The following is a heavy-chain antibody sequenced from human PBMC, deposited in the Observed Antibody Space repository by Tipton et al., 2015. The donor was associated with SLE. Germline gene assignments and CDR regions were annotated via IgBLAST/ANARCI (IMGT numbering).Heavy chain of an antibody. J-gene: IGHJ4*02. V-gene: IGHV3-74*01. Sequence: SLRLSCSASGFNFSNYWMDWVRQVPGKGLVWVSRINSDGSNTRYADSVKGRFTISRDNAKNTVYLQMNSLRVEDMAVYFCAKEGGNPYCLDYWGQGTLVTVSS. CDR2: INSDGSNT. CDR3: AKEGGNPYCLDY. D-gene: IGHD4-23*01. CDR1: GFNFSNYW.